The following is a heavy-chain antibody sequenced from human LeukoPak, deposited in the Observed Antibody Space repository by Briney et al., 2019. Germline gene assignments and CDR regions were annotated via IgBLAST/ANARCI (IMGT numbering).Heavy chain of an antibody. J-gene: IGHJ6*04. CDR1: GFTFSSYE. D-gene: IGHD3-10*01. CDR2: ISSSGSTI. Sequence: GGSLRLSCAASGFTFSSYEMNWVRQAPGKGLEWVSYISSSGSTIYYADSVKGRFTISRDNAKNSLYLQMNSLRAEDTAVYYCVREGSIYYYGMDVWGKGTTVTVSS. CDR3: VREGSIYYYGMDV. V-gene: IGHV3-48*03.